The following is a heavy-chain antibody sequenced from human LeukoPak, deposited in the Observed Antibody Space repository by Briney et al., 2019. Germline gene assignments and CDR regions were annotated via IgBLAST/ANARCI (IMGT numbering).Heavy chain of an antibody. CDR3: ARDGGYSYGYPLDY. CDR2: ISSSSSYI. V-gene: IGHV3-21*01. J-gene: IGHJ4*02. D-gene: IGHD5-18*01. CDR1: GFTFSSSA. Sequence: GGSLRLSCTASGFTFSSSAMSWVRQAPGEGLEWVSSISSSSSYIYYSDSVKGRFTISRDNAKNSLYLQMNSLRAEDTAVYYCARDGGYSYGYPLDYWGQGTLVTVSS.